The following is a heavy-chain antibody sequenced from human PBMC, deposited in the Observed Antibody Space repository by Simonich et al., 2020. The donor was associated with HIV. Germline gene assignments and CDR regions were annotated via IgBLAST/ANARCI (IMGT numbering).Heavy chain of an antibody. D-gene: IGHD2-2*01. CDR1: GFTFSSYS. J-gene: IGHJ4*02. Sequence: EVQLVESGGGLVKLGGSLRLSCAASGFTFSSYSMNWVRQAPGKGLEWVSSISSSSSYKYYADSVKCRFTISRDNAKNSLYLQMNSLRAEDTAVYYCARDGRKGSSTSCSDYWGQGTLVTVSS. CDR2: ISSSSSYK. V-gene: IGHV3-21*01. CDR3: ARDGRKGSSTSCSDY.